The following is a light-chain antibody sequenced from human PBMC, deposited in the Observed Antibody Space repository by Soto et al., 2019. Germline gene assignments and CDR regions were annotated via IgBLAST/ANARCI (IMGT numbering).Light chain of an antibody. CDR3: QQYKTYPWT. J-gene: IGKJ1*01. Sequence: DIQITQSPSTLSASLGDRVSITCRASQSVSNWLAWYQQKPGIAPNLLIYDASTLESGVPSTFSGRGSGTEFTLTISILQPDDFATYYCQQYKTYPWTFGLGTKVDIK. CDR1: QSVSNW. CDR2: DAS. V-gene: IGKV1-5*01.